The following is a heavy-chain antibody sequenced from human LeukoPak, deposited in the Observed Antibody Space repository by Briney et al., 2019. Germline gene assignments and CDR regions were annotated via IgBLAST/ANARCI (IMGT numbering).Heavy chain of an antibody. D-gene: IGHD2-2*01. CDR1: GYSISSGYY. J-gene: IGHJ5*02. CDR3: AREVGYSSSYYGRFDP. Sequence: PSETLSLTCAVSGYSISSGYYWGWIRQPPGKGLEWIGSIYHSGSTYYNPSLKSRVTISVDTSKNQFSLKLSSVTAADTAVYYCAREVGYSSSYYGRFDPWGQGTLVIVSS. V-gene: IGHV4-38-2*02. CDR2: IYHSGST.